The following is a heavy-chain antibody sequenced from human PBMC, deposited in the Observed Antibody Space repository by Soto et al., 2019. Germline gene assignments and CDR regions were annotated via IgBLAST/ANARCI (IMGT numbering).Heavy chain of an antibody. CDR1: GFTFITNA. D-gene: IGHD3-22*01. CDR2: ISSDGKSE. J-gene: IGHJ4*02. V-gene: IGHV3-30*18. Sequence: GGSLRLSCAASGFTFITNALHGAPQPPGKGREWVAVISSDGKSEHYADPVKGRLSISRDNSKNTLSLQMNSLRVEDTAVYYCAKTITTYSGDSRGRGALVDYWGQGTLVTVSS. CDR3: AKTITTYSGDSRGRGALVDY.